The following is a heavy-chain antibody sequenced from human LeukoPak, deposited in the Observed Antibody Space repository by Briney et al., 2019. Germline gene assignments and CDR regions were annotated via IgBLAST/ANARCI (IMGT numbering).Heavy chain of an antibody. J-gene: IGHJ4*02. CDR3: AKGSGDDISTYYFDY. CDR2: ISYDGSNK. D-gene: IGHD3-9*01. V-gene: IGHV3-30*18. CDR1: GFTFSSYG. Sequence: GGSLRLSCAASGFTFSSYGMHWVRQAPGKGLEWVAVISYDGSNKYYADSVKGRFTISRDNSKNTLYLQMNSLRAEDTAMYYCAKGSGDDISTYYFDYWGQGTLVTVSS.